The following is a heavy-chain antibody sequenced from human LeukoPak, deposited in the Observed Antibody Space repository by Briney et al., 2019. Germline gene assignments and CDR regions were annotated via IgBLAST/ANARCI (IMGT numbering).Heavy chain of an antibody. Sequence: GGSLRLSCAASGFAFSSYAMSWDRQAPGKGLEWVSAISGSGGSTYYADSVKGRFTISRDNSKNTLYLQMNSLRAEDTAVYYCACCSSTSCYYWGQGTLVTVSS. CDR3: ACCSSTSCYY. V-gene: IGHV3-23*01. D-gene: IGHD2-2*01. CDR2: ISGSGGST. J-gene: IGHJ4*02. CDR1: GFAFSSYA.